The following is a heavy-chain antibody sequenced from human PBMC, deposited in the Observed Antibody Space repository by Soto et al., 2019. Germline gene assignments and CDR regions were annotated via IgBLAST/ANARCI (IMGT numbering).Heavy chain of an antibody. CDR2: IYPGDSDT. CDR3: ARLRDPRANWGSVINYYYGMDV. CDR1: GYSFTSYW. V-gene: IGHV5-51*01. J-gene: IGHJ6*02. D-gene: IGHD7-27*01. Sequence: PGESLKISCKGSGYSFTSYWIGWVRQMSGKGLEWMGIIYPGDSDTRYSPSFQGQVTISADKSISTAYLQWSSLKASDTAMYYCARLRDPRANWGSVINYYYGMDVWGQGTTVTVSS.